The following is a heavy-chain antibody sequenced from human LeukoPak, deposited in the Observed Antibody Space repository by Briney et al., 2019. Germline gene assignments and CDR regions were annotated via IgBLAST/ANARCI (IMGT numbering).Heavy chain of an antibody. CDR1: GYTFTSYG. Sequence: SVKVSCKASGYTFTSYGISWVRQAPGQGLEWMGGIIPIFGTANYAQKSQGRVTITTDESTSTAYMELSSLRSEDTAVYYCARGPDYGDPFVLDYWGQGTLVTVSS. J-gene: IGHJ4*02. V-gene: IGHV1-69*05. D-gene: IGHD4-17*01. CDR2: IIPIFGTA. CDR3: ARGPDYGDPFVLDY.